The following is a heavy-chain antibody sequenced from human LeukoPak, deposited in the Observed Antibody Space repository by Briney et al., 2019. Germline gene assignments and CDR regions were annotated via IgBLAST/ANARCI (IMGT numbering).Heavy chain of an antibody. CDR2: ISAYNGNT. CDR1: GYTFTSYG. D-gene: IGHD6-13*01. J-gene: IGHJ5*02. CDR3: ARVAIAAAGMWFWFDP. V-gene: IGHV1-18*01. Sequence: ASVKVSCKASGYTFTSYGISWVRQAPGQGLEWMGWISAYNGNTNYAQKFQGWVTMTRDTSISTAYMELSRLRSDDTAVYYCARVAIAAAGMWFWFDPWGQGTLVTVSS.